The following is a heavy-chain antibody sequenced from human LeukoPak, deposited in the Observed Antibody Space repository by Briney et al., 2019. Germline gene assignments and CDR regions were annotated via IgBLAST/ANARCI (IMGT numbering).Heavy chain of an antibody. V-gene: IGHV4-39*01. D-gene: IGHD3-22*01. J-gene: IGHJ4*02. CDR2: IYYSGST. CDR3: ARRCRTYYYDSSGYGYFDY. Sequence: TSETLSLTCTVSGGSISSSSYYWGWIRQPPGKGLEWIGSIYYSGSTYYNPSLKSRVTISVDTSKNQFSLKLSSVTAADTAVYYCARRCRTYYYDSSGYGYFDYWGQGTLVTVSS. CDR1: GGSISSSSYY.